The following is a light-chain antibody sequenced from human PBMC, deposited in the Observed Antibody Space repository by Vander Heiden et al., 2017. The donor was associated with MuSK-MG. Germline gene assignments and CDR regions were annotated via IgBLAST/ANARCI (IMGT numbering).Light chain of an antibody. CDR3: QQCNSGTWT. V-gene: IGKV1-39*01. Sequence: MQMTQSPSFLSASVVYRVTITCRASQSISRYLNWHQQKPGKAPKLLIFAASSLQSGVPSRFSGSGSGTEFTLTISNLQPEDFATYYCQQCNSGTWTFGQGTKLEIE. CDR2: AAS. CDR1: QSISRY. J-gene: IGKJ2*02.